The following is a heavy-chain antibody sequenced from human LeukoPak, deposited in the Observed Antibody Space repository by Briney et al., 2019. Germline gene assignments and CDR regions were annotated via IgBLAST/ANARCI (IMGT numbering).Heavy chain of an antibody. J-gene: IGHJ4*02. V-gene: IGHV1-2*02. D-gene: IGHD3-22*01. Sequence: ASVKVSCKASGYTFTGYYMHWVRQAPGQGLEWMGWINPNSGGTNYAQKFQGRVTMTRDTSISTAYMVLSRLRSDDTAVYYCARDRVPYYDSSGYRGDYWGQGTLVTVSS. CDR1: GYTFTGYY. CDR3: ARDRVPYYDSSGYRGDY. CDR2: INPNSGGT.